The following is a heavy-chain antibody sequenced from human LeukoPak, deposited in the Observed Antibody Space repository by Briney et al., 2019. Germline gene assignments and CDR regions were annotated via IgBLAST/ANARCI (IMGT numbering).Heavy chain of an antibody. V-gene: IGHV1-69*04. CDR1: GGTFSSYT. D-gene: IGHD2-2*01. CDR2: IIPILGIA. Sequence: KVSCKASGGTFSSYTISWVRQAPGQGLEWMGRIIPILGIANYAQKFQGRVTITADKSTSTAYMELSSLRSEDTAVYYCAIEAQEYCSSTSCYPYYYYYYMDVWGKGTTVTVSS. CDR3: AIEAQEYCSSTSCYPYYYYYYMDV. J-gene: IGHJ6*03.